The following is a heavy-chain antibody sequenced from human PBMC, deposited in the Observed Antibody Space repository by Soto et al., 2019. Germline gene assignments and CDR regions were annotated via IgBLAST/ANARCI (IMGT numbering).Heavy chain of an antibody. V-gene: IGHV4-39*07. CDR2: IYYSGST. CDR3: AREGNLGRWLQPLDF. Sequence: SETLSLTCTVAGGSISSGDYYWSWIRQPPGKGLEWIGSIYYSGSTYYNPSLKSRVTVSVDTSKNQFSLKLISVTAADTAKYFCAREGNLGRWLQPLDFWGQGTLVTVSS. J-gene: IGHJ4*02. D-gene: IGHD5-12*01. CDR1: GGSISSGDYY.